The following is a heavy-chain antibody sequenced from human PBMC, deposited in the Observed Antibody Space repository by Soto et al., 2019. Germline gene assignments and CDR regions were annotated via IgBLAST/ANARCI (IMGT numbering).Heavy chain of an antibody. CDR1: GFTFSNYA. CDR3: VKEEYSGSYSFDY. CDR2: ITGNGGTT. V-gene: IGHV3-64D*08. D-gene: IGHD1-26*01. J-gene: IGHJ4*02. Sequence: GGSLRLSCSASGFTFSNYAMHWVRQAPGKGLEYVSAITGNGGTTYYADSVKGRFTISRDNSKNTLYLQMSSLRAEDTAVYYCVKEEYSGSYSFDYWGQGTLVTVSS.